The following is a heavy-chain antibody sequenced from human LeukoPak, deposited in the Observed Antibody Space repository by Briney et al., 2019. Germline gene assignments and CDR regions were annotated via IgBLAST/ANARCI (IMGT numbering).Heavy chain of an antibody. D-gene: IGHD3-9*01. CDR1: GGSLTNYY. Sequence: SETLSLTCTVSGGSLTNYYWSWVRQSPEGGLEWMGFIYYSGRNYYNPSLKGRATISLHTSNNQFSLSLNSVTAADTAVYYCVRESDWLFDHWGQGTLVTVSS. V-gene: IGHV4-59*01. J-gene: IGHJ4*02. CDR2: IYYSGRN. CDR3: VRESDWLFDH.